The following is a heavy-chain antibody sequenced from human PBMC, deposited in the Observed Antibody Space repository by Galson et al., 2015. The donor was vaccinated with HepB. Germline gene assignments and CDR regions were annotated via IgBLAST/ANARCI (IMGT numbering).Heavy chain of an antibody. J-gene: IGHJ4*02. CDR1: GGTFSSYA. CDR2: IIPIFGTA. D-gene: IGHD3-22*01. V-gene: IGHV1-69*06. CDR3: ARDYYDSSGYYYPMFDY. Sequence: SVKVSCKASGGTFSSYAISWVRQAPGQGLEWMGGIIPIFGTANYAQKFQGRVTITADKSTSTAYMELSSLRSEDTAVYYCARDYYDSSGYYYPMFDYWGQGTLVTVSS.